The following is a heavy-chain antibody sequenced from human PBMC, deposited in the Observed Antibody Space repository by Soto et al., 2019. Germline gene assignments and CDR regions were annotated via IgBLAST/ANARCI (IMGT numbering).Heavy chain of an antibody. CDR3: ARDGCSDTPCPGLWLDP. CDR1: GDSVTSGGYS. V-gene: IGHV4-31*03. J-gene: IGHJ5*02. D-gene: IGHD2-2*02. CDR2: VHSSGTT. Sequence: QVRLQESGPGLVKPSQTLSLFCSVSGDSVTSGGYSGNWIRHHPVKGLEWIGNVHSSGTTHYRPTIKSRVVISLDVSKNRFSLTLRSVTAADTAAYFCARDGCSDTPCPGLWLDPWGQGTPVTVSS.